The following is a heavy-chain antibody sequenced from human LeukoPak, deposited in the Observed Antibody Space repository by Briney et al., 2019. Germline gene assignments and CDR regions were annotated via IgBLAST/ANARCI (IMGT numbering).Heavy chain of an antibody. CDR3: ARGDNNGWYSDY. Sequence: PVKVSCKASGGTFSSYAISWVRQVPGQGLEWMGGIIPIFGTANYAQKFQGRFTITTDESTNTAYMELSSLRFEDTAVYYCARGDNNGWYSDYWGQGTLVTVSS. V-gene: IGHV1-69*05. CDR2: IIPIFGTA. CDR1: GGTFSSYA. J-gene: IGHJ4*02. D-gene: IGHD6-19*01.